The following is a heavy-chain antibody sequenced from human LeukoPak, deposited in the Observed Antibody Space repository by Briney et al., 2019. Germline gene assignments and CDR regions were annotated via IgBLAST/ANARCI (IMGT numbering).Heavy chain of an antibody. CDR2: IRYDGSNK. CDR3: AKPHVTVAYSGSHDY. Sequence: GGSLRLSCAASGFTFSSYGMHWVRQAPGKGLEWVAFIRYDGSNKYYADSVKGRFTISRDNSKNTLYLQMNSLRAEDTAVYYCAKPHVTVAYSGSHDYWGQGTLVTVSS. CDR1: GFTFSSYG. J-gene: IGHJ4*02. D-gene: IGHD1-26*01. V-gene: IGHV3-30*02.